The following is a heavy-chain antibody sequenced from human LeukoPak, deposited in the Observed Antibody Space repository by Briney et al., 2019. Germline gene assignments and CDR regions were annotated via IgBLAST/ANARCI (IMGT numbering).Heavy chain of an antibody. CDR2: IYSSGTT. J-gene: IGHJ3*02. CDR1: GFTFSSYD. Sequence: PGGSLRLSCAASGFTFSSYDMSWVRQAPGKGLEWVLVIYSSGTTYYADSVKGRFTISRDNSKNTLYLQMNSLRVEDTAVYYCARKGPPLYDRGAIDIWGQGTMVTVSS. CDR3: ARKGPPLYDRGAIDI. V-gene: IGHV3-66*01. D-gene: IGHD3-22*01.